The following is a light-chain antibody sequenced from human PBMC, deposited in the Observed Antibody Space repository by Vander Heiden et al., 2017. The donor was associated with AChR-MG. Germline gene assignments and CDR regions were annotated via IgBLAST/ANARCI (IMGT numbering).Light chain of an antibody. CDR2: GKN. V-gene: IGLV3-19*01. J-gene: IGLJ2*01. CDR3: DSRDSSGNVV. CDR1: RLRSYY. Sequence: SSELTQDPAVFVPLGQTVRITCQGDRLRSYYASWYQQKPGQAPVLVIYGKNNRPSGIPDRFSGSSSGNTASLTITGAQAEDEADYYCDSRDSSGNVVFGGGTKLTVL.